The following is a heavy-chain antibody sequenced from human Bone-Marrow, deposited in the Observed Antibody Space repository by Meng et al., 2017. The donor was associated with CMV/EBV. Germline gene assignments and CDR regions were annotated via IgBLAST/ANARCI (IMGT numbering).Heavy chain of an antibody. CDR3: ARGRDGYIKGLDS. V-gene: IGHV1-2*02. CDR1: GYSFTGYF. D-gene: IGHD5-24*01. J-gene: IGHJ5*01. CDR2: INPNNGDT. Sequence: ASVKVSCKASGYSFTGYFMHWVRQAPGQGLEWMGWINPNNGDTRYSQNFKGRVTMTRDRSLNTLYLDLSRLWSDDTAVYYSARGRDGYIKGLDSWGQGTLVTVSS.